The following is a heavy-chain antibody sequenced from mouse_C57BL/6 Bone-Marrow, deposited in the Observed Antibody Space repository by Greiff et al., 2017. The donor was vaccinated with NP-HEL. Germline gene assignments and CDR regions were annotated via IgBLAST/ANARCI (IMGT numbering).Heavy chain of an antibody. V-gene: IGHV1-26*01. Sequence: EVQLQQSGPELVKPGASVKISCKASGYTFTDYYMNWVKQSHGKSLEWIGDINPNNGGTSYNQKFKGKATLTADKSSSTAYMELRSLTSEDSAVFNCAGSITTVVAPYTLDYGGKGTPVTVSS. CDR3: AGSITTVVAPYTLDY. J-gene: IGHJ4*01. CDR2: INPNNGGT. D-gene: IGHD1-1*01. CDR1: GYTFTDYY.